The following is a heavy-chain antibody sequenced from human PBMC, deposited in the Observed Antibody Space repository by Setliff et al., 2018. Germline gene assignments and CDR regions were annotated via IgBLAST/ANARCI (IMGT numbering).Heavy chain of an antibody. CDR3: VRVEAGYCSSTSCYVVGAFDI. CDR1: GGSFSGHH. Sequence: SETLSLTCAVYGGSFSGHHWCWIRQPPWKGLEWIGEINHSGSANYNPSLKSRGTISVDTSRNQFSLKLSSVTAADTAVYYCVRVEAGYCSSTSCYVVGAFDIWGQGTMVTVSS. J-gene: IGHJ3*02. D-gene: IGHD2-2*03. V-gene: IGHV4-34*01. CDR2: INHSGSA.